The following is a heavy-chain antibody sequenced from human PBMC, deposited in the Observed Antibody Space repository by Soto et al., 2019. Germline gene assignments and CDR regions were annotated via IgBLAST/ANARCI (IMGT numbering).Heavy chain of an antibody. CDR1: GGSFSGYY. J-gene: IGHJ4*02. D-gene: IGHD2-15*01. CDR2: INHSGST. CDR3: ARGGYCSGGSCYTAFMSFDY. Sequence: SETLSLTCAVYGGSFSGYYWSWIRQPPGKGLEWIGEINHSGSTNYNPSLKSRVTISVDTSKNQFSLKLSSVTAADTAVYYCARGGYCSGGSCYTAFMSFDYWGQGTLVTVSS. V-gene: IGHV4-34*01.